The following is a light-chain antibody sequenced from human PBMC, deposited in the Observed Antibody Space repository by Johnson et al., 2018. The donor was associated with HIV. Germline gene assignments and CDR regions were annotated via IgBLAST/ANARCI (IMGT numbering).Light chain of an antibody. CDR1: SSNIGNNY. CDR2: DND. CDR3: AAWDDSLNGHYV. J-gene: IGLJ1*01. V-gene: IGLV1-51*01. Sequence: QSVLTQPPSMSAAPGQKVTISCSGSSSNIGNNYVSWYQQLPGTAPKLLIYDNDKRPSGVPDRFSGPKSGTSASLAISGLQAEDEADYYCAAWDDSLNGHYVFGTGTKVTVL.